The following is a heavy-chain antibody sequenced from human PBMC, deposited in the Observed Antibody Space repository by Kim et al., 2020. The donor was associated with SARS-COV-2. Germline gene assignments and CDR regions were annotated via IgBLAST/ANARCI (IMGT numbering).Heavy chain of an antibody. CDR3: AKALLRGVNFYYYGMDV. J-gene: IGHJ6*02. Sequence: KARFTISRDTSETTLYLQLNSLRPEDTAVYYCAKALLRGVNFYYYGMDVWGQGTTVTVSS. D-gene: IGHD3-10*01. V-gene: IGHV3-30*02.